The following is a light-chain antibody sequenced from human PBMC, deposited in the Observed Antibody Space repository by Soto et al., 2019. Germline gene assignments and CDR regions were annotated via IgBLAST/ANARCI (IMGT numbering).Light chain of an antibody. J-gene: IGKJ1*01. CDR3: QQRSSWWT. Sequence: EIVLTQSPATLSWSPGERATLSCRASQSVSSYLAWYQQKPGQAPRLLIYDASNRATGIPARFSGSGSGTDFTLTISSLEPEDFAVYYCQQRSSWWTFGQGTKVEIK. V-gene: IGKV3-11*01. CDR1: QSVSSY. CDR2: DAS.